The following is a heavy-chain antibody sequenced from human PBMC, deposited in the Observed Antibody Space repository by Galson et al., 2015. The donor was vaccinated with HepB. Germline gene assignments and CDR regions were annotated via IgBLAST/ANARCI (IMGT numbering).Heavy chain of an antibody. D-gene: IGHD6-19*01. V-gene: IGHV3-30-3*02. Sequence: SLRLSCAASGFTFSSYAMHWVRQAPGKRLEWVAVMSYDGSNKYYADSVKGRFTISRDNSKNTLYLQMNSLRAEDTAVYYCAKMGTGAVAGTGFDHFDYWGQGTLVTVSS. J-gene: IGHJ4*02. CDR1: GFTFSSYA. CDR3: AKMGTGAVAGTGFDHFDY. CDR2: MSYDGSNK.